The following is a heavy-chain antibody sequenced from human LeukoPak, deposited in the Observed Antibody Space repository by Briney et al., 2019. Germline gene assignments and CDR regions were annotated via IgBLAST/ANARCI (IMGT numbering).Heavy chain of an antibody. D-gene: IGHD5-18*01. CDR3: ARRRGRGYSYGPIDY. CDR1: GYSFTSYW. V-gene: IGHV5-51*01. CDR2: IYPGDSDT. J-gene: IGHJ4*02. Sequence: GESLKISCKGSGYSFTSYWIGWVRPMPGKGLEWMGIIYPGDSDTRYSPSFQGQVTISADKSISTAYLQWSSLKASDTAMYYCARRRGRGYSYGPIDYWGQGTLVTVSS.